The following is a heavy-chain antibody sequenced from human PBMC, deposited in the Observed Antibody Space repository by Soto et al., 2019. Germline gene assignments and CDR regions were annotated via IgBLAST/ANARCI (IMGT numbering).Heavy chain of an antibody. CDR3: AIATGEKVPAAPEMDV. Sequence: QVQLVQSGAEVKKPGSSVKVSCKASGGTFSSYAISWVRQAPGQGLEWMGGIIPIFGTGNYAQKFQGRVTITADESTSTAYMELSSLRYEDTAVYYCAIATGEKVPAAPEMDVWGQGTTVTVSS. CDR2: IIPIFGTG. V-gene: IGHV1-69*01. J-gene: IGHJ6*02. CDR1: GGTFSSYA. D-gene: IGHD2-2*01.